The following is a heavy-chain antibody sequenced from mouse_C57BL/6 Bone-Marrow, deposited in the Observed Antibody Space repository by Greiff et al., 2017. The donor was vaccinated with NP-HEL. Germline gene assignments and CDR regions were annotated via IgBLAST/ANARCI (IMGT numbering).Heavy chain of an antibody. CDR1: GYTFPSYG. J-gene: IGHJ2*01. CDR2: IYPRSGNT. D-gene: IGHD2-1*01. V-gene: IGHV1-81*01. Sequence: VKLMESGAELARPGASVKLSCKASGYTFPSYGISWVKQRTGQGLEWIGEIYPRSGNTYYNEKFKGKATLTADKSSSTAYMELRSLTSEDSAVYFCARSGNYFFDYWGQGTTLTVSS. CDR3: ARSGNYFFDY.